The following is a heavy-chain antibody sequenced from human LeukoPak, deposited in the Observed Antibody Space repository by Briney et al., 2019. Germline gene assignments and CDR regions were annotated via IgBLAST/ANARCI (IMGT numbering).Heavy chain of an antibody. D-gene: IGHD2-21*01. CDR2: ISDSGNT. J-gene: IGHJ4*02. Sequence: PGGSLRPSCAASGFTLSSYAMSWVRQAPGKGLEWVSAISDSGNTYHADSVKGRFTISRDSSKNTLFLQMNRLRPEDAAVYYCAEAPVTTCRGAYCYPFDYWGQGTLVTVSS. V-gene: IGHV3-23*01. CDR3: AEAPVTTCRGAYCYPFDY. CDR1: GFTLSSYA.